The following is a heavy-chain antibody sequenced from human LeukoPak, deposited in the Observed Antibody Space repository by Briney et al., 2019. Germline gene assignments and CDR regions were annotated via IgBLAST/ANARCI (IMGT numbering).Heavy chain of an antibody. Sequence: GGSLRLSCAASGFTFSNYAMSWVRQAPGRGLEWVSGISGNGGSTYYADSVKGRFTISRDNAKNSLYLQMNSLRAEDTAVYYCARDSPTPVSWGQGTLVTVSS. CDR2: ISGNGGST. J-gene: IGHJ5*02. CDR1: GFTFSNYA. V-gene: IGHV3-23*01. CDR3: ARDSPTPVS.